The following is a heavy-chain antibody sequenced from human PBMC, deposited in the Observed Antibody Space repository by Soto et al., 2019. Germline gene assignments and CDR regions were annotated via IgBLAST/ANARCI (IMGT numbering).Heavy chain of an antibody. CDR3: AAGFPPDY. J-gene: IGHJ4*02. Sequence: EVQLVESGGVLVQPGGSLKVSCAASGFTFSSSWMNWVRQAPGKGLEWVANIKGDGSEEYYVDSVRGRFTISRDNDNSFLSLQMNSLRAEDTAVYYCAAGFPPDYWGQGTLVTVSS. CDR2: IKGDGSEE. V-gene: IGHV3-7*01. D-gene: IGHD3-10*01. CDR1: GFTFSSSW.